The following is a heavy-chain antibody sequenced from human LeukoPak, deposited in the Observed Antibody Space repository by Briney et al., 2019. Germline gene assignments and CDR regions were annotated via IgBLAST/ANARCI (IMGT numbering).Heavy chain of an antibody. V-gene: IGHV3-23*01. D-gene: IGHD2-21*02. CDR1: GFTFSDYW. CDR3: VREDTPATANY. CDR2: ISGGGDIT. J-gene: IGHJ4*02. Sequence: QPGGSLRLSCAASGFTFSDYWMHWVRQTPGKGLEWFSAISGGGDITYYADSVTGRFTISRDNSKDTLFLQMHSLRPGDTAVYYCVREDTPATANYWGQGTLVTISS.